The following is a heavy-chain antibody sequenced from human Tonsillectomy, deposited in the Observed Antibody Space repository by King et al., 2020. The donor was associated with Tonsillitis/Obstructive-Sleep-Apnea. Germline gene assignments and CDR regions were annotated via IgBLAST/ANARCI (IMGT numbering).Heavy chain of an antibody. CDR3: AREYCSSTRCRNWFDP. V-gene: IGHV3-53*01. Sequence: VQLVESGGGLIQPGGSLRLSCAASGFTVSSNYMSWVRQAPGKGLEWVSVIYSGGSTYYADSVKGRFTISRDNSKNTLYLPMNSLRAEDTAVYYCAREYCSSTRCRNWFDPWGQGTLVTVSS. CDR2: IYSGGST. CDR1: GFTVSSNY. D-gene: IGHD2-2*01. J-gene: IGHJ5*02.